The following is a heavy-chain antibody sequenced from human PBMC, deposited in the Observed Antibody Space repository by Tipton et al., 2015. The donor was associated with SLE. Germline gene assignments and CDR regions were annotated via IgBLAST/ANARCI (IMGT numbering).Heavy chain of an antibody. J-gene: IGHJ4*02. CDR2: FIPVFGAA. D-gene: IGHD1-20*01. V-gene: IGHV1-69*13. Sequence: QLVQSGAEVKKPGASVKVSCKASGYTFTSYGISWVRQAPGQGLEWVGEFIPVFGAANYGQRFQGRVTITADESSSTAYMEVSSLRSDDTAVYYCARGGGEDLIGSVFDDWGQGTLVTVSS. CDR1: GYTFTSYG. CDR3: ARGGGEDLIGSVFDD.